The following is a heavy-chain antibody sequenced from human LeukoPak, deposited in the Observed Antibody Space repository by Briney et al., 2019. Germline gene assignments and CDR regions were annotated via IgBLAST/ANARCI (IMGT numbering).Heavy chain of an antibody. D-gene: IGHD1-26*01. CDR2: INGDGTST. Sequence: GGSLRLSCVASGFTLSNYWMHWVRQAPGEGLVWVSHINGDGTSTGYADSVRGRFIISRDNAKNTLYLQMNSLRAEDTAVYYGGRGGVVGSMDVWGQGSTVTVSS. CDR3: GRGGVVGSMDV. J-gene: IGHJ6*02. CDR1: GFTLSNYW. V-gene: IGHV3-74*01.